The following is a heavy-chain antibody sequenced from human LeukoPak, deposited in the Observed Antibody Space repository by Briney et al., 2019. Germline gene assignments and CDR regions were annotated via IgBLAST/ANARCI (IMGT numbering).Heavy chain of an antibody. CDR3: ARSYCGGDCYWTIDY. CDR2: INPNTGVT. Sequence: ASVKVSCKASGYTFTGYYMHWVRQALGQGLTWMGWINPNTGVTNYAQKFQGRVTMTRATSINTAYMELDRLTSDDTAIYYCARSYCGGDCYWTIDYWGQGTLVTVSS. CDR1: GYTFTGYY. D-gene: IGHD2-21*02. V-gene: IGHV1-2*02. J-gene: IGHJ4*02.